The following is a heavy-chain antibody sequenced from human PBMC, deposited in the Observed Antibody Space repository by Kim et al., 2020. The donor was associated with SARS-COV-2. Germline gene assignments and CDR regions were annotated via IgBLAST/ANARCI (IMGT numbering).Heavy chain of an antibody. J-gene: IGHJ5*01. Sequence: GGSLRLSCAASGFTFSSYGMHWVRQAPGKGLEWVAVISFDGSNKYYADSVKGRFTISRDNSKNTLYLQMNSLRAEDTAVYYCAKGSYGGNLSNWFDSWG. D-gene: IGHD4-17*01. V-gene: IGHV3-30*18. CDR2: ISFDGSNK. CDR3: AKGSYGGNLSNWFDS. CDR1: GFTFSSYG.